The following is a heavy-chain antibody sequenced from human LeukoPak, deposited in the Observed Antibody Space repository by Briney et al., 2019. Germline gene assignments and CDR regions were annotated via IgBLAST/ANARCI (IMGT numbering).Heavy chain of an antibody. CDR1: GVTFSSNA. CDR2: MCGSGCST. D-gene: IGHD1-26*01. V-gene: IGHV3-23*01. J-gene: IGHJ4*02. CDR3: AKDLVGAVAELFDY. Sequence: GGSLRLSCAASGVTFSSNAMSWVRQAPGEGLECVSAMCGSGCSTNYADSVKGRFTISRDNSKNTLYLQMNSLRAEDTAVYYCAKDLVGAVAELFDYWGQGTLVTVSS.